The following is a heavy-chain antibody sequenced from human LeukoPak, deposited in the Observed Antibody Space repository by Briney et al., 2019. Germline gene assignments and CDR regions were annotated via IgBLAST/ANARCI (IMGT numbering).Heavy chain of an antibody. D-gene: IGHD2-15*01. J-gene: IGHJ4*02. CDR2: IKSETDGGTT. Sequence: GGSLRLSCAASGFTFSNAWMSWVRQAPGKGLEWVGRIKSETDGGTTDYAAPVKGRFTISRDDSKNTLYLQMNSLKTEDTAVYYCTTDEYGGSLAYWGQGTLVTVSS. CDR3: TTDEYGGSLAY. V-gene: IGHV3-15*01. CDR1: GFTFSNAW.